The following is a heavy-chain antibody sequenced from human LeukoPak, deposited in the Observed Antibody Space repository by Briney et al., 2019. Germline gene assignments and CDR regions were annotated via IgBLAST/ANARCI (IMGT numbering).Heavy chain of an antibody. CDR1: GGSISSYY. V-gene: IGHV4-59*08. CDR2: IYYSGST. Sequence: SETLSLTCTVSGGSISSYYWNWIRQPPGKGLEWIGYIYYSGSTYYNPSLKSRVTMSVDMSKNQFSLKLSSVTAADTAVYYCARANCAGDCYLKHWGQGTLVTVSS. CDR3: ARANCAGDCYLKH. J-gene: IGHJ4*02. D-gene: IGHD2-21*02.